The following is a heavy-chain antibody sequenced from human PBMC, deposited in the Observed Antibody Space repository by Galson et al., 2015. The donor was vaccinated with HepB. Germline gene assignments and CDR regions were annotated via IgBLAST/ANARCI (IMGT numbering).Heavy chain of an antibody. CDR2: IIPIFGTA. CDR1: GGTFSSYA. D-gene: IGHD2-2*01. J-gene: IGHJ5*02. V-gene: IGHV1-69*13. CDR3: ASSRSHPGYCSSTSCHNWFDP. Sequence: SVKVSCKASGGTFSSYAISWVRQAPGQGLEWMGGIIPIFGTANYAQKFQGRVTITADESTSTAYMELSSLRSEDTAVYYCASSRSHPGYCSSTSCHNWFDPWGQGTLVTVSS.